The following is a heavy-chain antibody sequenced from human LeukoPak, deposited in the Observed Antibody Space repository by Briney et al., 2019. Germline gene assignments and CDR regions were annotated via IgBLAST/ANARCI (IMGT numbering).Heavy chain of an antibody. CDR2: INHSGST. D-gene: IGHD2-15*01. V-gene: IGHV4-34*01. Sequence: SETLSLTCAVYGGSFSGYYWSWIRQPPGKGLEWIGEINHSGSTNYNPSLKSRVTISVDTSKNQFSLKLSSVTAADTAVYYCARHGYCSGGSCSARFDPWGQGTLVTVSS. CDR1: GGSFSGYY. J-gene: IGHJ5*02. CDR3: ARHGYCSGGSCSARFDP.